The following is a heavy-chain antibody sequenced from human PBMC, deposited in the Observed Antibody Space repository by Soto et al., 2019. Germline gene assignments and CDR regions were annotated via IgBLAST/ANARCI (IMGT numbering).Heavy chain of an antibody. V-gene: IGHV1-18*04. D-gene: IGHD2-2*01. Sequence: APVKVSCKASGYTFTSYGISWVRQAPGQGLEWMGWISAYNGNTNYAQKLQGRVTMTTDTSTSTAYMELRSLRSDDTAVYYCARNIPAAYSLDYWGQGTLVTVSS. CDR1: GYTFTSYG. CDR2: ISAYNGNT. J-gene: IGHJ4*02. CDR3: ARNIPAAYSLDY.